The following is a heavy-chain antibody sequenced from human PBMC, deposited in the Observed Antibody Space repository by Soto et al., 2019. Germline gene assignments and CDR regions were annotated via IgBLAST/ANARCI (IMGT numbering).Heavy chain of an antibody. J-gene: IGHJ4*02. Sequence: PSETLPSPALSLVTPSAVVFTGAGSGSPPGKGLEWIGNVYRSGNAYYNPSLRSQVTISMDTSKNEVSLRLNAVTAADTAVYYCARDRGIRMWRIDYWGQGXLVTVSS. V-gene: IGHV4-38-2*02. CDR3: ARDRGIRMWRIDY. CDR2: VYRSGNA. CDR1: VTPSAVVFT. D-gene: IGHD5-18*01.